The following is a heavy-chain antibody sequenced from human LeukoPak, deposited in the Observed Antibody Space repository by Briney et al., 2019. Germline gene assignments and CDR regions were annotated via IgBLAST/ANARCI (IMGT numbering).Heavy chain of an antibody. J-gene: IGHJ6*02. V-gene: IGHV3-7*01. D-gene: IGHD6-19*01. CDR3: ARCSSGWDYYYYYGMDV. CDR2: IKQDGSEK. Sequence: GGSLRLSCAASGFTFSSYWMSWVRQAPGKGLEWVANIKQDGSEKYYVDSVKGRFTISRDNAKNSLYLKMNSLRAEDTAVYYCARCSSGWDYYYYYGMDVWGQGTTVTVSS. CDR1: GFTFSSYW.